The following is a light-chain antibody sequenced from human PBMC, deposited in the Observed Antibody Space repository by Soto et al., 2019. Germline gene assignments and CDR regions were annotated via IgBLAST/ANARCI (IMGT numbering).Light chain of an antibody. J-gene: IGKJ1*01. CDR2: GAS. Sequence: EVRVTQFPDTVSVTPGETVTLSCGASQSVRTNLAWYQQRPGQAPRLLIYGASTRATGIPARFSGTGSGTDFTLTVSSLQSEDFAVYYCQQYDNWPQTFGQGTKVDI. V-gene: IGKV3-15*01. CDR1: QSVRTN. CDR3: QQYDNWPQT.